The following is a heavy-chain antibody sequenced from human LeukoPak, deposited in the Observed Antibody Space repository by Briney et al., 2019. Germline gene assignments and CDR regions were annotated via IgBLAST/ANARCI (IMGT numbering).Heavy chain of an antibody. CDR3: ARQGTYSSAIGMGY. V-gene: IGHV1-46*02. CDR2: INPSGGST. Sequence: APVKVSCKASGYTFNNHYMYWVRQAPGQGLEWMGVINPSGGSTSYAQKFQGRVTMTRDTSTRTVYMEVNSLRSEDTAVYYCARQGTYSSAIGMGYWGQGTLVTVSS. CDR1: GYTFNNHY. D-gene: IGHD6-19*01. J-gene: IGHJ4*02.